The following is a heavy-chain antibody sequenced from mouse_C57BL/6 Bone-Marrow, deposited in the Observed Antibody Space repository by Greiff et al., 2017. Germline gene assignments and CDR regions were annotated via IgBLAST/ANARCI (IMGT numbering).Heavy chain of an antibody. V-gene: IGHV1-85*01. CDR1: GYTFTSYD. J-gene: IGHJ2*01. D-gene: IGHD1-1*01. CDR2: IYPRDGST. CDR3: ARSPITTVAYFDY. Sequence: QVQLQQSGPELVKPGASVKLSCKASGYTFTSYDITWVQQRPGQGLEWIGWIYPRDGSTKYNEKFKGKATLTVDTSSSTAYMELHSLTSEDSAVYFCARSPITTVAYFDYWGQGTTLTVSS.